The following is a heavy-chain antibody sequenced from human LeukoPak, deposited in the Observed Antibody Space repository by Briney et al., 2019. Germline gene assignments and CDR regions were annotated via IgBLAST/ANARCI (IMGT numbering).Heavy chain of an antibody. J-gene: IGHJ4*02. Sequence: ASVKVSCKASGYTFTDSYMHWVRQAPGQGLEWMGWINPKTGGTNYAQGFQGRVTMTRDTSIRTAYMELNSLRSDDTAVYYCARDGRLTIFVRGIITEGSPPKNWGQGTLVTVSS. CDR3: ARDGRLTIFVRGIITEGSPPKN. CDR2: INPKTGGT. CDR1: GYTFTDSY. V-gene: IGHV1-2*02. D-gene: IGHD3-10*01.